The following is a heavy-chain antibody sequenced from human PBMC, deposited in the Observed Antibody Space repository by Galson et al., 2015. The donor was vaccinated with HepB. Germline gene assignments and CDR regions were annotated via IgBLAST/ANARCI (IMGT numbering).Heavy chain of an antibody. D-gene: IGHD3-22*01. CDR3: ARGRGSDSSGYYEGPEPEDTLAAHSLSRGAFDI. Sequence: TLSLTCAVSGGSISSGGYSWSWIRQPPGKGLEWIGYIYHSGSTYYNPSLKSRVTISVDRSKNQFSLKLSSVTAADTAVYYCARGRGSDSSGYYEGPEPEDTLAAHSLSRGAFDIWGQGTMVTVSS. CDR2: IYHSGST. CDR1: GGSISSGGYS. V-gene: IGHV4-30-2*01. J-gene: IGHJ3*02.